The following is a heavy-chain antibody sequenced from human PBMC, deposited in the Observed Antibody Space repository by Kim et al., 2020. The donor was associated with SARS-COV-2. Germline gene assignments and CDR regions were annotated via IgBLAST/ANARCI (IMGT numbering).Heavy chain of an antibody. Sequence: ASVKVSCKASGYTFTSYGISWVRQAPGQGLEWMGWISAYNGNTNYAQKLQGRVTMTTDTSTSTAYMEVRSLRSDDTAVYYCARAPSCMVGEDWFDPWGQGSLVTVSS. J-gene: IGHJ5*02. D-gene: IGHD3-10*01. CDR2: ISAYNGNT. CDR1: GYTFTSYG. V-gene: IGHV1-18*04. CDR3: ARAPSCMVGEDWFDP.